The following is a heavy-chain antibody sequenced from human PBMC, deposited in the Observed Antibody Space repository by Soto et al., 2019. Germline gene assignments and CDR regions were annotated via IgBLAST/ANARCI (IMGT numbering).Heavy chain of an antibody. CDR1: GFTFSSYW. CDR3: VRGGYCSSSSCNNRLDP. Sequence: EVQVVESGGGLVQPGGSLRLSCAASGFTFSSYWMHWVRQAPGKGLVWVSRINREGSSTSYADSVKGRFSISRDNAKNTLYLQMNSLRAEDTAVYYCVRGGYCSSSSCNNRLDPWGQGTLVTVSS. V-gene: IGHV3-74*01. CDR2: INREGSST. J-gene: IGHJ5*02. D-gene: IGHD2-2*01.